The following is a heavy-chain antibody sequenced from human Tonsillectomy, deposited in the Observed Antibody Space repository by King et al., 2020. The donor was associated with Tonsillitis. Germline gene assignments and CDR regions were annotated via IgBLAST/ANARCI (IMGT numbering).Heavy chain of an antibody. D-gene: IGHD2-15*01. CDR3: TRDLFVVVVAADYYGMDV. Sequence: VQLVESGGGLVQPGRSLRLSCTASGFTFGDYAMSWVRQAPGKGLEWVGFIRSKAYGGTTEYAASVKGRFTISRDDSKSIAYLQMNSLKTEDTAVYYCTRDLFVVVVAADYYGMDVWGQGTTVTVSS. V-gene: IGHV3-49*04. CDR1: GFTFGDYA. CDR2: IRSKAYGGTT. J-gene: IGHJ6*02.